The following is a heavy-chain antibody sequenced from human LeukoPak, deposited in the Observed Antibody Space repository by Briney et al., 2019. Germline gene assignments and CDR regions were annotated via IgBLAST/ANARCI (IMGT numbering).Heavy chain of an antibody. Sequence: PSETLSLTCGVSGGSVSSTNWWTWIRQPPGKGLEWIGEVHLDGRTNFNPSLKSRLTMSVDLSENHVSLKLTSVTAADTALYYCTRESRPFCPFAFWGQGVMVTVSS. CDR1: GGSVSSTNW. D-gene: IGHD2-2*01. CDR3: TRESRPFCPFAF. CDR2: VHLDGRT. J-gene: IGHJ4*02. V-gene: IGHV4-4*02.